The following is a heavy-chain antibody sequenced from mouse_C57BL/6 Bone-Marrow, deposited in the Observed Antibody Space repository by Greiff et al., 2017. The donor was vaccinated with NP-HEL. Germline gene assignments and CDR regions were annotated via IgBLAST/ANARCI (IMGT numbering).Heavy chain of an antibody. D-gene: IGHD1-1*01. CDR2: IDPSDSYT. V-gene: IGHV1-50*01. CDR1: GYTFTSYW. CDR3: ARADYYGSRGGYFDV. J-gene: IGHJ1*03. Sequence: QVQLKQPGAELVKPGASVKLSCKASGYTFTSYWMQWVKQRPGQGLEWIGEIDPSDSYTNYNQKFKGKATLTVDTSSSTAYMQLSSLTSEDCAVYYGARADYYGSRGGYFDVWGTGTTVTVSS.